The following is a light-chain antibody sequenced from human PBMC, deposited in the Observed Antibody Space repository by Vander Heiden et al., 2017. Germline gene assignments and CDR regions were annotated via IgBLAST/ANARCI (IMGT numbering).Light chain of an antibody. CDR1: SSNIGSRT. V-gene: IGLV1-44*01. Sequence: QSVLTQPPSASGTPGQRVTISCSGSSSNIGSRTVNWYQHLPGTAPKLLIYSNNQRPSGVPDRISASKSSTSASLAVSGLQSEDEADYYCSAWDNSLNAWVFGGGTKLTVL. CDR2: SNN. J-gene: IGLJ3*02. CDR3: SAWDNSLNAWV.